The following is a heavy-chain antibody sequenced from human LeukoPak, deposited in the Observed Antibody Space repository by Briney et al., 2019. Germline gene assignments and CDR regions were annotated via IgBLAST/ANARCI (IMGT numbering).Heavy chain of an antibody. CDR3: ARHFAAAAETYYGMDV. CDR1: GYSFTSYW. J-gene: IGHJ6*02. D-gene: IGHD6-13*01. Sequence: GESLKISCKGSGYSFTSYWIGWVRQMPGKGLEWMGIIYPGDSDTRYSPSFQGQVTISADKSISTAYLQWSSLKASDTAMYYCARHFAAAAETYYGMDVWGQGTTVTVSS. CDR2: IYPGDSDT. V-gene: IGHV5-51*01.